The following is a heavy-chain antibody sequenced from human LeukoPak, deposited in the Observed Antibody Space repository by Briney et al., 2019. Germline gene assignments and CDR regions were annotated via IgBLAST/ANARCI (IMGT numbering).Heavy chain of an antibody. V-gene: IGHV3-23*01. J-gene: IGHJ4*02. CDR1: GFTFSSFG. CDR3: AKRGEVVSKYFDS. CDR2: ISAGGGRT. Sequence: PGGSLRLSCAASGFTFSSFGMSWVRQAPGRGLEWVSVISAGGGRTYYADSVKGRFKISRDNSKNMLYLQMNSLRAEDTAVYYCAKRGEVVSKYFDSWGQGTLVTVSS. D-gene: IGHD3-10*01.